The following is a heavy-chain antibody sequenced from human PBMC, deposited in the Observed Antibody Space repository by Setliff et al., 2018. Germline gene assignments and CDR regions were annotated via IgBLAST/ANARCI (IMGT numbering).Heavy chain of an antibody. Sequence: GASVKVSCKASGGTFSSYAISWVRQAPGQGLEWMGGIIPILGVTNYTHEFQGRVTVTRDTSISTAYMELSRLRSDDTAVYYCARGLYDSGRTTFQHWGQGTLVTVSS. CDR3: ARGLYDSGRTTFQH. J-gene: IGHJ1*01. V-gene: IGHV1-2*07. D-gene: IGHD3-10*01. CDR1: GGTFSSYA. CDR2: IIPILGVT.